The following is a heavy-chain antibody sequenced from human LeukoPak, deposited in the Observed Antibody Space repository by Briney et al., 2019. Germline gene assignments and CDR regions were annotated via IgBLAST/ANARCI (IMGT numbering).Heavy chain of an antibody. J-gene: IGHJ4*02. Sequence: GGSLRLSCTASGFTFGDYAMSWFRQAPGKGLEWVGFIRSKAYGGTTEYAASVKGRFTISRDDSKSIDYLQMNSLKTEDTAVYYCTRDPDSGYDLAYYFDYWGQGTLVTVS. CDR3: TRDPDSGYDLAYYFDY. CDR2: IRSKAYGGTT. CDR1: GFTFGDYA. D-gene: IGHD5-12*01. V-gene: IGHV3-49*03.